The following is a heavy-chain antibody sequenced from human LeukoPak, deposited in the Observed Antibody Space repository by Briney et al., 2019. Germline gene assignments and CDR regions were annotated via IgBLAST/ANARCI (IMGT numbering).Heavy chain of an antibody. J-gene: IGHJ4*02. CDR3: ARSSGTGTFSY. Sequence: SETPSLTCTVSGDSISRSTYYWAWIRQPPGKGLEWIGSVYYGRSPYFNPSLESRATISVDTSKNHFSLKMSSVTAADTAVYYCARSSGTGTFSYWGQGTLVTVSS. CDR2: VYYGRSP. V-gene: IGHV4-39*02. CDR1: GDSISRSTYY. D-gene: IGHD6-25*01.